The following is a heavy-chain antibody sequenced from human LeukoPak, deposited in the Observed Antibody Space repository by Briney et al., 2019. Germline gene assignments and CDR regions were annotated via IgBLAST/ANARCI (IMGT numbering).Heavy chain of an antibody. Sequence: PSETLSLTCTVSGGSISSSSYYWGWIRQPPRKGLEWIGSIYYSGSTYYNPSLKSRVTISVDTPKNQFTLNLSSVTAADTAVYYCARKDSLTLVRGSYWAKGLDYWGQGTLVTVSS. CDR1: GGSISSSSYY. D-gene: IGHD3-10*01. V-gene: IGHV4-39*06. CDR3: ARKDSLTLVRGSYWAKGLDY. CDR2: IYYSGST. J-gene: IGHJ4*02.